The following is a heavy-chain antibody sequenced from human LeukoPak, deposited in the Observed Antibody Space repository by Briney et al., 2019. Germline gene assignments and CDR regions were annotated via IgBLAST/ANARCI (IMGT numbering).Heavy chain of an antibody. V-gene: IGHV4-59*04. CDR2: IYYSGST. J-gene: IGHJ4*02. CDR3: ARLGYGDYYFDY. D-gene: IGHD4-17*01. CDR1: GGSISSYY. Sequence: SETLSLTCTVSGGSISSYYWSWIRQPPGKGLEWIGYIYYSGSTYYNPSLKSRVTISVDTSKNQFSLKLSSVTAADTAVYYCARLGYGDYYFDYWGQGTLVTVSS.